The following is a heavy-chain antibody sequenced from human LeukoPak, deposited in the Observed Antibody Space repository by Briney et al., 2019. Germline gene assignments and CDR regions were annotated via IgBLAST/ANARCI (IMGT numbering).Heavy chain of an antibody. Sequence: PGGSLRLSCAASGFTFSSYGMHWVRQAPGKGLEWVAFIRYDGSNKYYADSVKGRFTISRDNSKNTLYLQMNSLRAEDTAVYYCARDRGIAVAGLSYAFDIWGQGTMVTVSS. V-gene: IGHV3-30*02. CDR2: IRYDGSNK. D-gene: IGHD6-19*01. J-gene: IGHJ3*02. CDR3: ARDRGIAVAGLSYAFDI. CDR1: GFTFSSYG.